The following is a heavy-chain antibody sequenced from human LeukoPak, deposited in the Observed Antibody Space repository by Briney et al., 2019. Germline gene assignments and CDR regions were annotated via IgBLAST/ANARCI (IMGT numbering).Heavy chain of an antibody. CDR2: ISSSGDII. Sequence: GGSLRLSCAASGFTFSDYYMSWIRQAPGKGLEWVSLISSSGDIIYYADSMEGRFTISRDNAKNSLYLQMNSLRPEDTGVYYCTRDPTVGAPDYFDYWGQGTLVTVSS. CDR3: TRDPTVGAPDYFDY. J-gene: IGHJ4*02. V-gene: IGHV3-11*04. CDR1: GFTFSDYY. D-gene: IGHD1-26*01.